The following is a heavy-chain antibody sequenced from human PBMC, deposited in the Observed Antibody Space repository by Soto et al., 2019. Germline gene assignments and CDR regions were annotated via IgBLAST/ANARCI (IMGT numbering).Heavy chain of an antibody. D-gene: IGHD5-12*01. Sequence: ASVKVSCKASGGTFSSYAISWVRQAPGQGLEWMGGIIPIFGTANYAQKFQGRVTITADESTSTAYMELSSLRSEDTAVYYCANWDCRYDKYYYYYYGMDVWGQGTTVTVSS. V-gene: IGHV1-69*13. CDR3: ANWDCRYDKYYYYYYGMDV. CDR2: IIPIFGTA. CDR1: GGTFSSYA. J-gene: IGHJ6*02.